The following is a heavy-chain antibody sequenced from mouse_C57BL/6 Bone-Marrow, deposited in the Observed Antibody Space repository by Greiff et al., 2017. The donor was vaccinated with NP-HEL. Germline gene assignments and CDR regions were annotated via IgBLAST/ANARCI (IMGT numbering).Heavy chain of an antibody. Sequence: EVMLVESGGGLVQPGGSLKLSCAASGFTFSDYYMYWVRQTPEKRLEWVAYISNGGGSTYYPDTVKGRFTISRDNAKNTLYLQMSRLKSEDTAMYYCARGAYYYAMDYWGQGTSVTVSS. J-gene: IGHJ4*01. CDR2: ISNGGGST. CDR3: ARGAYYYAMDY. CDR1: GFTFSDYY. V-gene: IGHV5-12*01.